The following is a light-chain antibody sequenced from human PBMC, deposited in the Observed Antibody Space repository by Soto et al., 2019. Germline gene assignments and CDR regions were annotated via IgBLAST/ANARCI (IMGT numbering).Light chain of an antibody. J-gene: IGKJ2*01. V-gene: IGKV3-20*01. Sequence: EVVLTQSPGTLSLSPGERATLSCRASQSISNNYFAWYQQKPGQAPRLLIFASSDRATGITDRFSGSGSGTDFTLTISRLEPEDFAVYYCQQYGSSPPYTFGQGTKLEIK. CDR1: QSISNNY. CDR3: QQYGSSPPYT. CDR2: ASS.